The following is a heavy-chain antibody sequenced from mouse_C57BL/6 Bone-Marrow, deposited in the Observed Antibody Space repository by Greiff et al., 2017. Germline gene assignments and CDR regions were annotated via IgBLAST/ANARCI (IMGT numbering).Heavy chain of an antibody. CDR3: ATLGSTSYAMDY. J-gene: IGHJ4*01. CDR1: GYTFTSYG. D-gene: IGHD1-1*01. CDR2: IYPRSGNT. Sequence: QVQLQQSGAELARPGASVKLSCKASGYTFTSYGISWVKQRTGQGLEWIGEIYPRSGNTYYNEKFKGKATLTADKSSSTAYMELRSLTSEDAAVYFCATLGSTSYAMDYWGQGTSVTVSS. V-gene: IGHV1-81*01.